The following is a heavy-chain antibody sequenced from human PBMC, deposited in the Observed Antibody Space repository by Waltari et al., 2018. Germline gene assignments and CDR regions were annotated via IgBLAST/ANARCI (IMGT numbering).Heavy chain of an antibody. V-gene: IGHV1-69*13. Sequence: QVQLVQSGAEVKKPGSSVKVSCKASGGTFSSYAISWVRQAPGQGLEWMGGIIPILGKANYAQKFQGRGTITADESTSTAYMELSSLRSEDTAVYYCARGLPGDYMPTHDYWGQGTLVTVSA. J-gene: IGHJ4*02. CDR3: ARGLPGDYMPTHDY. CDR2: IIPILGKA. D-gene: IGHD4-17*01. CDR1: GGTFSSYA.